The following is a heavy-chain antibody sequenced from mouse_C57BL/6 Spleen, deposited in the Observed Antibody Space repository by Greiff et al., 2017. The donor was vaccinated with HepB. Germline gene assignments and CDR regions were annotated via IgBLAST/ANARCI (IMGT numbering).Heavy chain of an antibody. D-gene: IGHD2-13*01. CDR2: INPNYGGT. CDR1: GYTFTDYY. J-gene: IGHJ3*01. CDR3: ERGRFGDWGFAY. Sequence: VQLQQSGPELVKPGASVKISCKASGYTFTDYYMNWVQQSHGKSLEWMGDINPNYGGTSYNQKFKGKATLTVDKSSSTAYMELRSPTSEDSAVYYCERGRFGDWGFAYWGQGTLVTVSA. V-gene: IGHV1-26*01.